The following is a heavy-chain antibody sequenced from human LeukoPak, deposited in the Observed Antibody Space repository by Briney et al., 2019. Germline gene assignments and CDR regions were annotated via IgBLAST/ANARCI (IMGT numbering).Heavy chain of an antibody. D-gene: IGHD3-10*01. CDR3: AKRGPIYSASPGNYFDY. Sequence: GGSLRLSCVASGFTFSTYGMTWVRQAPGRGLEWVSSISGNDEGTYYADSVKGRFTISRDNSKNTLYLQMNSLRAEDTAVYYCAKRGPIYSASPGNYFDYWGQGTLVTVSS. CDR2: ISGNDEGT. J-gene: IGHJ4*02. V-gene: IGHV3-23*01. CDR1: GFTFSTYG.